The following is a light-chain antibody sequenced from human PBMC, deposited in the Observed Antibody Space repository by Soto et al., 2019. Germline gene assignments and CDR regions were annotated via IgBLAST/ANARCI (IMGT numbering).Light chain of an antibody. CDR1: SSDVGGYDS. CDR3: SSFTRSITYV. V-gene: IGLV2-14*01. J-gene: IGLJ1*01. Sequence: SVPSPPASVPGSPGQSITISFTGTSSDVGGYDSVCWYQQHPGKAPKVMIYGVTNRPSVVSDRFSGSKSGNTASLTISGLQAEDEADYYCSSFTRSITYVFGTGTKVTV. CDR2: GVT.